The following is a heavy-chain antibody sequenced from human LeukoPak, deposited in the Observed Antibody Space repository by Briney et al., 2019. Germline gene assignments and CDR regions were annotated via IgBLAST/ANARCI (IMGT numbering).Heavy chain of an antibody. CDR3: AKDRVVRGVMGAGAY. D-gene: IGHD3-10*02. V-gene: IGHV3-23*01. CDR1: GFTFNNYA. J-gene: IGHJ4*02. Sequence: GGSLQFSCAASGFTFNNYAMTWVRQAPGKGLEWVSTISGGGDNTYYADSVRGRFTISRDNAKNTLHLQMNSLRVEDTAVYYCAKDRVVRGVMGAGAYWGQGTLVTVSS. CDR2: ISGGGDNT.